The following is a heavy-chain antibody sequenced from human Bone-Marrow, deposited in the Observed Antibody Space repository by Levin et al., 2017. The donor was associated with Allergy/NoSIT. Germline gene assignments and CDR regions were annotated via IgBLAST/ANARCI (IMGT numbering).Heavy chain of an antibody. Sequence: KHGESLKISCKVSGYTLTELSMHWVRQAPGKGLEWLGGSDPEDGETMYAQMFQGRATMTEDTSSDTFYLELTSLRYKDTAVYYCVTDPVDDCTWGQGTLVTVSS. V-gene: IGHV1-24*01. D-gene: IGHD2-21*02. CDR2: SDPEDGET. CDR3: VTDPVDDCT. CDR1: GYTLTELS. J-gene: IGHJ5*02.